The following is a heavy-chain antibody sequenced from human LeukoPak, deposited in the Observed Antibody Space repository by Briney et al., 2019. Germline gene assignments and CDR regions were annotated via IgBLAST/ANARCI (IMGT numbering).Heavy chain of an antibody. J-gene: IGHJ4*02. D-gene: IGHD6-13*01. Sequence: GGSLRLSCAASGFTFSSYGMHWVRQAPGKGLEWVAFIRYDGSNKYYADSVKGRFTISRDNSKNTLYLQMNSLRAEDTAVYYCQGGIAAAGTIDYWGQGTLVTVSS. V-gene: IGHV3-30*02. CDR2: IRYDGSNK. CDR3: QGGIAAAGTIDY. CDR1: GFTFSSYG.